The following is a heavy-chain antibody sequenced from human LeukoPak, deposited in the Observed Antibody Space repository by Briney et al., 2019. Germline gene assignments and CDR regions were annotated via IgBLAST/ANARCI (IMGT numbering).Heavy chain of an antibody. CDR1: GGSISYSGYH. D-gene: IGHD2-21*01. CDR2: FFTSGTP. Sequence: PSETLSLTCAISGGSISYSGYHWSWIRQPAGKGLEWIGRFFTSGTPNYNPSLKSRVTILVDTSRNQFSLKLNSVTAADTAVYYCARGSIPDYWGQGILVTVSS. J-gene: IGHJ4*02. CDR3: ARGSIPDY. V-gene: IGHV4-61*02.